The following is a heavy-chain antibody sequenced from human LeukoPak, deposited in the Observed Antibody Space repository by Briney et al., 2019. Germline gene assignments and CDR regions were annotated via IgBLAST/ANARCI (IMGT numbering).Heavy chain of an antibody. J-gene: IGHJ5*02. CDR2: ISSSGSTI. CDR1: GFTFSSYE. V-gene: IGHV3-48*03. CDR3: ARDLDLDWFDP. Sequence: GGSLTHSCAASGFTFSSYEMNWVRQAPGKGLEWVSYISSSGSTIYYADSVKGRFTISRDNATNSLYLQMNSLRAEDTAVYYCARDLDLDWFDPWGQGNLFPVSS. D-gene: IGHD1-1*01.